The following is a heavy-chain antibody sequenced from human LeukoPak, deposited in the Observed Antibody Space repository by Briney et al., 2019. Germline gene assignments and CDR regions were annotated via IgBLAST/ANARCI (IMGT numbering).Heavy chain of an antibody. D-gene: IGHD6-19*01. CDR2: INWNGGST. CDR3: ARVRGAVAGTYAGEFDP. Sequence: GGSLRLSCAASGFTFDDYGMSWVRQAPGKGLEWVSGINWNGGSTGYADSVKGRFTISRDNAKNSLYLQMNSLRAEDTALYHCARVRGAVAGTYAGEFDPWGQGTLVTVSS. J-gene: IGHJ5*02. CDR1: GFTFDDYG. V-gene: IGHV3-20*01.